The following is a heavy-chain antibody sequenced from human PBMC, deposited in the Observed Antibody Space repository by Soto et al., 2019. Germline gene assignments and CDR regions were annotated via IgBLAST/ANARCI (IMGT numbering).Heavy chain of an antibody. Sequence: SVKVSCKASGGTFSSYTISWVRQAPGQGLEWMGRIIPILGIANYAQKFQGRVTITADKSTSTAYMELSSLRSEDTAVYYCARDPRYCSSTSCSFDPWGQGTLVTVSS. V-gene: IGHV1-69*04. CDR2: IIPILGIA. CDR1: GGTFSSYT. J-gene: IGHJ5*02. CDR3: ARDPRYCSSTSCSFDP. D-gene: IGHD2-2*01.